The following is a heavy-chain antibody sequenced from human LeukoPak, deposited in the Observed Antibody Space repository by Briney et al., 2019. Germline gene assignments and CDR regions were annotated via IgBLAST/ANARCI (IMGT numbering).Heavy chain of an antibody. CDR1: GFIFRTSA. Sequence: GTSLRLSCVDSGFIFRTSAMHWVRQAPGKGLEWVAVLSFDGSNENYADSVRGRFTISRDNSKNTLYLQMNSLKIEDTAIYYCARGSGYHLVSWGQGTLVTVSS. CDR2: LSFDGSNE. CDR3: ARGSGYHLVS. J-gene: IGHJ5*02. D-gene: IGHD5-12*01. V-gene: IGHV3-30-3*01.